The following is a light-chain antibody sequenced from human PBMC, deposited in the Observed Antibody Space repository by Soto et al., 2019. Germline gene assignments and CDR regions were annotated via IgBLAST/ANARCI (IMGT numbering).Light chain of an antibody. V-gene: IGLV3-21*04. J-gene: IGLJ1*01. CDR1: NIGTKG. Sequence: SYELTQPPSVSVAPGQTARVTCGGDNIGTKGVHWYQQKPGQAPLLVIYYDRDRPSGIPERFSGSNSGNTATLTISGVEAGDDADYYCQIWDTTSDHLYVFGPGTKLTVL. CDR3: QIWDTTSDHLYV. CDR2: YDR.